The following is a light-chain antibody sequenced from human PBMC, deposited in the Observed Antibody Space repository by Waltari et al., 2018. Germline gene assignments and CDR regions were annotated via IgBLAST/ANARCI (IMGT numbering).Light chain of an antibody. CDR2: KAS. CDR3: QQYNSYPMT. CDR1: QNIGSW. Sequence: DIQMTQSPSTLSASVGDRVTVTCRATQNIGSWLAWYQQKLGKAPKLLINKASSLESGVPSRFSGSGSGTEFTLTINSLQPDDFATYFCQQYNSYPMTFGQGTRLEIK. J-gene: IGKJ5*01. V-gene: IGKV1-5*03.